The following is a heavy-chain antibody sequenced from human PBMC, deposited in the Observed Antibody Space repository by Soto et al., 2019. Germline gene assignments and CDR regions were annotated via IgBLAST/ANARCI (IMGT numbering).Heavy chain of an antibody. J-gene: IGHJ6*02. D-gene: IGHD2-21*02. V-gene: IGHV3-21*01. CDR1: GFTFSNYY. CDR2: IRSGRDT. CDR3: AREETAWPLAYGLDV. Sequence: LRVSCAVSGFTFSNYYIHWVRQAPGKGLEWVSSIRSGRDTFYADSVKGRFSISRDDATSSVSLQMNSLRGEDTAVYFCAREETAWPLAYGLDVWGQGTTVTVSS.